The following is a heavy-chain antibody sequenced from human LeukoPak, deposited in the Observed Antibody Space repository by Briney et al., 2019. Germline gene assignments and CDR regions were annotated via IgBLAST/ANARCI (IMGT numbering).Heavy chain of an antibody. CDR2: INGDNGNT. CDR3: ASSSSGTYHY. Sequence: GASVKVSCKTSGYNFASYTMHWLRQAPGQSPEWMGSINGDNGNTKYSEKFQGRVTFTRDTSASSAYMELSRLRSEDTAVYYCASSSSGTYHYWGQGTLVTVSS. CDR1: GYNFASYT. D-gene: IGHD3-10*01. V-gene: IGHV1-3*01. J-gene: IGHJ4*02.